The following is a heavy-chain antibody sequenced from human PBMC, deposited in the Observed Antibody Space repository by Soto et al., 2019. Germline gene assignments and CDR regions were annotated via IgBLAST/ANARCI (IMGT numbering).Heavy chain of an antibody. V-gene: IGHV4-34*01. Sequence: PSETLSLTCAVYGGSFSGYYWSWIRQPPGKGLEWIGEINHSGSTNYNPSLKSRVTISVDTSKNQFSLKLSSVTAADTAVYYCARGRWLRSAFEYSGPGTLVTVSS. CDR1: GGSFSGYY. CDR2: INHSGST. J-gene: IGHJ4*02. CDR3: ARGRWLRSAFEY. D-gene: IGHD5-12*01.